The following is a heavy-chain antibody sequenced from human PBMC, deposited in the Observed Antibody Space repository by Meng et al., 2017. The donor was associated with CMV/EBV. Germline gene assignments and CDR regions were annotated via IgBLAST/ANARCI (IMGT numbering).Heavy chain of an antibody. V-gene: IGHV3-23*01. J-gene: IGHJ3*02. D-gene: IGHD6-6*01. CDR1: GFTFSSYA. Sequence: SGFTFSSYAMSWVRQAPVKGLEWVSAISGSGGSTYYADSVQGRFTISRDNSKNTLYLQMNSLRAEDTAVYYCAKGPEYSSSSTAFDIWGQGTMVTVSS. CDR2: ISGSGGST. CDR3: AKGPEYSSSSTAFDI.